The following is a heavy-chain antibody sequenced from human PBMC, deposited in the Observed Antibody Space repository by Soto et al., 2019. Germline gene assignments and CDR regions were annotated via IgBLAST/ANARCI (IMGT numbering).Heavy chain of an antibody. J-gene: IGHJ6*02. V-gene: IGHV1-69*01. CDR2: IIPMFGT. Sequence: VQLVQSGAEVKRPGSSVKVSCEASGGTFNNYAITWVRQAPGQGLEWMGGIIPMFGTNYAQKFKDRVTNAADESTGTAYMELSGLRSEDTAVYFCARPNSYGVTFHYYYGMDVWGQGTTVTVSS. D-gene: IGHD3-10*01. CDR1: GGTFNNYA. CDR3: ARPNSYGVTFHYYYGMDV.